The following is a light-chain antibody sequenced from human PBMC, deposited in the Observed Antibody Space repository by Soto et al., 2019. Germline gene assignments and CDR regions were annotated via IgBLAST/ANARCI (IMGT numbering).Light chain of an antibody. Sequence: FVLTQSPGTLSLSPWERATLSCRASQTVRNNYLAWYQQKPGQAPRLLIYDASSRATGIPDRFSGGGSGTDFTLTISRLEPEDFAVYYCQQRNNWPWTFGQGTKVDIK. CDR1: QTVRNNY. J-gene: IGKJ1*01. CDR2: DAS. V-gene: IGKV3D-20*02. CDR3: QQRNNWPWT.